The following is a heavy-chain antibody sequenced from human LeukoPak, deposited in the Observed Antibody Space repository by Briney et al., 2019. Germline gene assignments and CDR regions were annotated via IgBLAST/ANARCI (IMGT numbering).Heavy chain of an antibody. CDR2: FDPEDGET. CDR1: GYTLTELS. D-gene: IGHD3-22*01. Sequence: AASVKVSCKVSGYTLTELSMHWVRQAPGKGLEWMGGFDPEDGETIYAQKFQGRVTMTEDTSTDTAYMELSSLRSEDTAVYYCATASGSRDSSGYPPSSWFDPWGQGTLVTVSS. CDR3: ATASGSRDSSGYPPSSWFDP. V-gene: IGHV1-24*01. J-gene: IGHJ5*02.